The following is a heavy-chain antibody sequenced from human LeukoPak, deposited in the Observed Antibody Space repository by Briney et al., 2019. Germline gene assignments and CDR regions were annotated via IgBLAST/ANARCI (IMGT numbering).Heavy chain of an antibody. V-gene: IGHV3-23*01. CDR1: GFIFSSSA. CDR2: IDNSGTT. CDR3: AKSRGSGTYCFDY. D-gene: IGHD3-10*01. Sequence: GGSLRLSCAASGFIFSSSAMSWARQAPGKGLEWVSTIDNSGTTYCPDSVKGRFTISRDNSKNTLYLQMNSLRAEDTATYYCAKSRGSGTYCFDYWGQGTLVTVSS. J-gene: IGHJ4*02.